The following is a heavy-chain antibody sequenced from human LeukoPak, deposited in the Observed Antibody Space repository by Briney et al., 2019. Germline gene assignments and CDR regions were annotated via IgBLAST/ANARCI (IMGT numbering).Heavy chain of an antibody. J-gene: IGHJ4*02. V-gene: IGHV3-23*01. Sequence: PGGSLRLSCAASGFTFSSYAMSWVRQAPGKGLEWVSAISGSGGSTYYADSVKGRFTISRDNSKNTLYLQMNSLRAEDTAVYYCAKAIEVRGYDFWSGQWPYDYRGQGTLVTVSS. CDR3: AKAIEVRGYDFWSGQWPYDY. CDR2: ISGSGGST. CDR1: GFTFSSYA. D-gene: IGHD3-3*01.